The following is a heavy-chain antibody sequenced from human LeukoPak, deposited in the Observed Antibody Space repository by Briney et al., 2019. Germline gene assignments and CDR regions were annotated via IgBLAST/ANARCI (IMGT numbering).Heavy chain of an antibody. J-gene: IGHJ4*02. D-gene: IGHD3-22*01. CDR1: GFTFSSYG. CDR2: ISYDGSNK. V-gene: IGHV3-30*18. CDR3: AKVVYDSSGYVDY. Sequence: GRSLRLSCAASGFTFSSYGTHWVRQAPGKGLEWVAVISYDGSNKYYADSVKGRFTISRDNSKNTLYLQMNSLRAEDTAVYYCAKVVYDSSGYVDYWGQGTLVTVSS.